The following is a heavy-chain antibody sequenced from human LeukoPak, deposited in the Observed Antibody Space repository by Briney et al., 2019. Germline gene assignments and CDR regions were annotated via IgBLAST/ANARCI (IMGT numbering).Heavy chain of an antibody. CDR1: GFTFSSYG. J-gene: IGHJ4*02. Sequence: GGSLRLSCAASGFTFSSYGMHWVRQAPGKGLEWVAVISYDGSNKYYADSVKGRFTISRDNSKNTLYLQMNSLRAEDTAVYYCAKVGATDYWGQGTPVTVSS. CDR2: ISYDGSNK. CDR3: AKVGATDY. V-gene: IGHV3-30*18. D-gene: IGHD1-26*01.